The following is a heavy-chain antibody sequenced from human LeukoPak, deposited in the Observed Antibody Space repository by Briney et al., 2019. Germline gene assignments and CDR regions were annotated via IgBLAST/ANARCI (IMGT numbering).Heavy chain of an antibody. Sequence: SQTLSLTCTVSGGSISSGGYYWSWIRQHPGKQLEGIAYIYYSGSPYYNPSLKSRVTISADTSKNQFSLKVSSVTAADTAVYYCARVLPDLRWDYGMDVWGQGTTVTVSS. CDR3: ARVLPDLRWDYGMDV. CDR2: IYYSGSP. D-gene: IGHD4-23*01. CDR1: GGSISSGGYY. V-gene: IGHV4-31*03. J-gene: IGHJ6*02.